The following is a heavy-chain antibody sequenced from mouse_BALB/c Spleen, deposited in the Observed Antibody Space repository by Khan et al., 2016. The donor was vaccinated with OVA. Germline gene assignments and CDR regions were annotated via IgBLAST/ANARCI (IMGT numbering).Heavy chain of an antibody. CDR2: IDPPNDDS. D-gene: IGHD1-3*01. CDR3: ATLDDNPFAI. V-gene: IGHV14-3*02. CDR1: GFNIKDTY. Sequence: EVQLQQSGAELVKPGASVKLSCSASGFNIKDTYIHWMKQRPEQGLEWIGRIDPPNDDSKYGPKFQAKATLTADTSSHTAYLQLSSLTSEDTAVYYCATLDDNPFAIWGQGTLVSVSA. J-gene: IGHJ3*01.